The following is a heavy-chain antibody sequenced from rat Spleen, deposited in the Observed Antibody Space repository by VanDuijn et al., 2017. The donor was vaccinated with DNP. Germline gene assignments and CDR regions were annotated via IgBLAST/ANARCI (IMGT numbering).Heavy chain of an antibody. V-gene: IGHV5-7*01. Sequence: EVQLVESGGGLVQPGRSLKLSCAASGFTFSDCNMAWVRQAPKKRLEWVASINYDGSSTSYRDAVRGRFTISRDNAESTLFLQVDSLRSEDTATYYCARPDYWGQGTLVTVSS. CDR1: GFTFSDCN. CDR2: INYDGSST. CDR3: ARPDY. J-gene: IGHJ3*01.